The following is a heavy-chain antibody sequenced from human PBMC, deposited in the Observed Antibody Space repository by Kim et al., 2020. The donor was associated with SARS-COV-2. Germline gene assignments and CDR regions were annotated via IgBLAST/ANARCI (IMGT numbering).Heavy chain of an antibody. CDR3: ARGRSRNWFDP. J-gene: IGHJ5*02. D-gene: IGHD2-15*01. V-gene: IGHV5-10-1*01. CDR2: T. Sequence: TNYSPSFQGHVTISADKSISTAYLQWSSLKASDTAMYYCARGRSRNWFDPWGQGTLVTVSS.